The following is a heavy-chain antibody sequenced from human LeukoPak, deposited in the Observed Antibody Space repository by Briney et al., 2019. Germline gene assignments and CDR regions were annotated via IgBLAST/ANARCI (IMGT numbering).Heavy chain of an antibody. CDR3: AKGPTYYYDSRTDWFDP. CDR2: ISGSGGST. D-gene: IGHD3-22*01. J-gene: IGHJ5*02. V-gene: IGHV3-23*01. Sequence: GGSLRLSCAASGFTSSSYAMSWVRQAPGKGLEWVSAISGSGGSTYYADSVKGRFTISRDNSKNTLYLQMNSLRAEDTAVYYCAKGPTYYYDSRTDWFDPWGQGTLVTVSS. CDR1: GFTSSSYA.